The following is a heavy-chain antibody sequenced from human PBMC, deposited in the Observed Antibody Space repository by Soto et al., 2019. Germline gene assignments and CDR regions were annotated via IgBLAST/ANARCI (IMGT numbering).Heavy chain of an antibody. D-gene: IGHD3-9*01. Sequence: PSETLSLTCTVSGGSISSYYWSWIRQPPGKGLEWIRYIYYSGSTNYNPSLKSRVTISVDTSKNQFSLKLSSVTAADTAVYYCATQSISYDILTRYHAYYFDYWGQGTLVTVSS. CDR3: ATQSISYDILTRYHAYYFDY. CDR2: IYYSGST. V-gene: IGHV4-59*08. J-gene: IGHJ4*02. CDR1: GGSISSYY.